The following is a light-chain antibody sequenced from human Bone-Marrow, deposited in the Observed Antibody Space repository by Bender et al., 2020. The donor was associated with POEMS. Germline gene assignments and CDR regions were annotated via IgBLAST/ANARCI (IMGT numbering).Light chain of an antibody. CDR2: DVT. V-gene: IGLV2-14*01. CDR3: SSYAGNNNYV. J-gene: IGLJ1*01. CDR1: SSDVGGYNH. Sequence: QSALTQPASVSGSPGQSITISCTGTSSDVGGYNHVSWYQQYPGKAPKLMLYDVTTRPSGVSHRFSGSKSGTTASLTISGLQAEDEADYYCSSYAGNNNYVFGTGTDVTVL.